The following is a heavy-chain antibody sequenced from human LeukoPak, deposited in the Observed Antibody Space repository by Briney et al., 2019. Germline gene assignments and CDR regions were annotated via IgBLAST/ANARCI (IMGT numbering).Heavy chain of an antibody. J-gene: IGHJ5*02. Sequence: GGSLRLSCAASGFTFSVFGMHWVRQAPGKGLEWVSVMYSRGDTYYADSVKGRFTFSRDISKNTLYLQMNGLRTEDTAMYYCARDAPQVPAAGVLASWGQGTLVTVSS. CDR2: MYSRGDT. V-gene: IGHV3-53*01. CDR1: GFTFSVFG. CDR3: ARDAPQVPAAGVLAS. D-gene: IGHD6-13*01.